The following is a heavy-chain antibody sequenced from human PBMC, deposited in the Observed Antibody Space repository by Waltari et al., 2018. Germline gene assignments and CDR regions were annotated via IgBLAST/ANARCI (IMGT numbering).Heavy chain of an antibody. D-gene: IGHD4-17*01. Sequence: QVQLQQWGAGLLKPSETLSLTCAVSGGSFSGYYWSWIRQPPGKGLEWIGEINHSGSTDYNPFIKSRVTISVDTSKNQFSLKLRAVTAADTAVDDCARMATVTHKGNFDYWGQGTLVTVSS. J-gene: IGHJ4*02. CDR3: ARMATVTHKGNFDY. V-gene: IGHV4-34*01. CDR1: GGSFSGYY. CDR2: INHSGST.